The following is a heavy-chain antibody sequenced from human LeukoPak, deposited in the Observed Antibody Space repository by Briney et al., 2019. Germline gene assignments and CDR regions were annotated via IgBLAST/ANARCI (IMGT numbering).Heavy chain of an antibody. V-gene: IGHV1-2*02. CDR3: AKNALLVGPMGFMDV. CDR2: INPNSGVT. CDR1: GYAFTGYY. J-gene: IGHJ6*03. D-gene: IGHD1-26*01. Sequence: ASVKVSCKASGYAFTGYYLHWVRQAPGQRLKWMGWINPNSGVTNYAQEFQGRITLTSDTSIYTAYMELSSLRSDDTALYYCAKNALLVGPMGFMDVWGKGTTVTVSS.